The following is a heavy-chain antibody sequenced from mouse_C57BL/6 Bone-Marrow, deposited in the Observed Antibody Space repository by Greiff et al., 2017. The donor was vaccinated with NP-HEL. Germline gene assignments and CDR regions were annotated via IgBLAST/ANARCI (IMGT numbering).Heavy chain of an antibody. V-gene: IGHV7-3*01. CDR3: ARYYGSSFAY. D-gene: IGHD1-1*01. CDR1: GFTFTDYY. Sequence: EVQLVESGGGLVQPGGSLSLSCAASGFTFTDYYMSWVRQPPGKALEWLGFIRNKANGYTTEYSASVKGRFTISRDNSQSILYLQMNALRAEDGATYYCARYYGSSFAYWGQGTLVTVSA. CDR2: IRNKANGYTT. J-gene: IGHJ3*01.